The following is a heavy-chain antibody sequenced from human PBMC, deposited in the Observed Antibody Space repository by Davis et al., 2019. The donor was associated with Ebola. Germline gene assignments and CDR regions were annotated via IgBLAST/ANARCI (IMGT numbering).Heavy chain of an antibody. Sequence: PGGSLRLSCAASGFTFSSYWMSWVRQAPGKGLEWVAVISYDGSNKYYADSVKGRFTISRDNSKNTLYLQMNSLRAEDTAVYYCASPGYSGYDWGFDYWGQGTLVTVSS. V-gene: IGHV3-30*03. CDR1: GFTFSSYW. J-gene: IGHJ4*02. CDR3: ASPGYSGYDWGFDY. D-gene: IGHD5-12*01. CDR2: ISYDGSNK.